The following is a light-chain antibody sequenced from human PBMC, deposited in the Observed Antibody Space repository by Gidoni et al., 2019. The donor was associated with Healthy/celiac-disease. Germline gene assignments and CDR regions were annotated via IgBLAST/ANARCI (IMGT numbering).Light chain of an antibody. CDR2: DAS. CDR3: QQRSNWPPWT. Sequence: ELVLKQYPATLFLSPGESATRSCRASQSVSSYLAWYQPKPGQAPRLLIYDASNRATGIPARCSGSGSGTDFTLTISSLEPEDFAVYYCQQRSNWPPWTFGQGTKVEIK. CDR1: QSVSSY. V-gene: IGKV3-11*01. J-gene: IGKJ1*01.